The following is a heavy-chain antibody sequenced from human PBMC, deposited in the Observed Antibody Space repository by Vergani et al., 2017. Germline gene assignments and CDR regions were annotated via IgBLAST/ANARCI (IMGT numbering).Heavy chain of an antibody. J-gene: IGHJ4*02. Sequence: QVQLVESGGGLVKPGGSLRLSCAASGFTFSDYYMSWIRQAPGKGLEWVSYISSSGSTIYYADSVKGRVTISRDNSKNTLYLQMNSLRAEETAVYYCAAPKYPRDTAMARIDYWGQGTLVTVSS. V-gene: IGHV3-11*04. D-gene: IGHD5-18*01. CDR2: ISSSGSTI. CDR1: GFTFSDYY. CDR3: AAPKYPRDTAMARIDY.